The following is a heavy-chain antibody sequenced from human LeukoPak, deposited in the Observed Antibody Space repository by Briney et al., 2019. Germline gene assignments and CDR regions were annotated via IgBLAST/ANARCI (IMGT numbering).Heavy chain of an antibody. CDR3: ARADRMVATIIQLNDY. Sequence: RSYGMHGLRQAPGKGLEWVAVIWYDGSNKYYADSGKGRFTISRDNSKNTLYLQMNSLRAEDTAVYYCARADRMVATIIQLNDYWGQGTLVTVSS. V-gene: IGHV3-33*01. CDR1: RSYG. J-gene: IGHJ4*02. D-gene: IGHD5-12*01. CDR2: IWYDGSNK.